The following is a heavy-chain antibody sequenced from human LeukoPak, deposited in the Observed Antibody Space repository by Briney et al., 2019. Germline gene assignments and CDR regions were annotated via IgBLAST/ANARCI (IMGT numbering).Heavy chain of an antibody. CDR2: INTNTGNP. CDR1: GGTFSRYA. V-gene: IGHV7-4-1*02. Sequence: GASVKVSCKASGGTFSRYAMSWVRQAPGQGLEWMGWINTNTGNPTYAQGFTGRFVFSLDTSVSTAYLQISSLKAEDTAVYYCARGVRGGATIVGPFDYWGQGTLVTVSS. J-gene: IGHJ4*02. CDR3: ARGVRGGATIVGPFDY. D-gene: IGHD1-26*01.